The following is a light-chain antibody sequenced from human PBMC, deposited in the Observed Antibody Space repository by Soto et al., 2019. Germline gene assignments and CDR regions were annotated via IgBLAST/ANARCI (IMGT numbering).Light chain of an antibody. J-gene: IGLJ3*02. CDR1: RSSVGSNT. V-gene: IGLV1-44*01. CDR2: SNN. Sequence: QSVLTQPPSASGTPGQRVTISCSGSRSSVGSNTVNWYQHLPGTAPKLLIYSNNHRPSGVPDRFSASKAGASASLAISGLRSEDEAHYSCASWDESLSGVVFGGGTKLTVL. CDR3: ASWDESLSGVV.